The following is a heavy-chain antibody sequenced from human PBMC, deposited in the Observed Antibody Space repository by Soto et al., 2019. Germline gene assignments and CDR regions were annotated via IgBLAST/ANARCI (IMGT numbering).Heavy chain of an antibody. CDR1: GFTFSSYD. J-gene: IGHJ6*02. CDR3: ARLAPYYYYGMDV. CDR2: IGTAGDK. Sequence: GGSLRLSCAASGFTFSSYDMHWVRQATGKGLEWVSAIGTAGDKYYPGSVKGRFTISRENAKNSLYLQMNSLRAEDTAVYYCARLAPYYYYGMDVWGQGTTVTVSS. V-gene: IGHV3-13*01.